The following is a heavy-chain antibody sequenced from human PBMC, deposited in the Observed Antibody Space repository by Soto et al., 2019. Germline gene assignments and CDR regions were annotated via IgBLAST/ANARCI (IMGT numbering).Heavy chain of an antibody. J-gene: IGHJ6*02. Sequence: GGSLRLSCAASGFTFSSYGMHWVRQAPGKGLEWVAVISYDGSNKYYADSVKGRFTISRDNSKNTLYLQMNSLRAEDTAVYYCAKTYGDYENYYYGMDVWGQGTTVAVS. D-gene: IGHD4-17*01. V-gene: IGHV3-30*18. CDR1: GFTFSSYG. CDR2: ISYDGSNK. CDR3: AKTYGDYENYYYGMDV.